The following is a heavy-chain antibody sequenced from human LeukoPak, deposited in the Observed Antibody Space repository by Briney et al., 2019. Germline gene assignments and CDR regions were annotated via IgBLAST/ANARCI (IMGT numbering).Heavy chain of an antibody. D-gene: IGHD3-16*02. CDR3: ARAEFLELSADY. CDR2: ISSSSSYI. CDR1: GFTFSSYS. Sequence: GGSLRLSCAASGFTFSSYSMNWVRQAPGKGLEWVSSISSSSSYIYYADSVKGRFTISRDNAKNSLYLQMNSLRAEDTAVYYCARAEFLELSADYWGQGTLVTVSS. V-gene: IGHV3-21*01. J-gene: IGHJ4*02.